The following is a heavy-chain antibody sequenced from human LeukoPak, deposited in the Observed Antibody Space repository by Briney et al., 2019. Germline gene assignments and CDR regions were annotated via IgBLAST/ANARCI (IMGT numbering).Heavy chain of an antibody. V-gene: IGHV3-30-3*01. CDR3: ARGRGHCSGDTCTPIILPFDS. CDR2: IAYDGDTN. CDR1: GFTFSNYA. D-gene: IGHD2-15*01. Sequence: GGSLRLSCAASGFTFSNYAMHWVRQAPGKGLEWMAVIAYDGDTNYYADSVEGRFTISRDVSKNILFLQLNSLRDEDTAVYYCARGRGHCSGDTCTPIILPFDSWGQGTLVTVSS. J-gene: IGHJ5*01.